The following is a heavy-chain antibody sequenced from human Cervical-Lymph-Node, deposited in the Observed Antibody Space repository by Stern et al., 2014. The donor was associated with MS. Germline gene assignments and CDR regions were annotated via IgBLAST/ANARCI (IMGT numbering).Heavy chain of an antibody. Sequence: VQLVDSGGGLVQPGGSLRLSCAVSGFTFSSFWMSWVRQAPGKGLELVTNIKEDGSEKYYVDSVKGRFTVSRDNAKSSLYLHMNSLRAEDTAVYYCAGAYCGGDCPLDYWGQGTLVTVSS. CDR3: AGAYCGGDCPLDY. CDR2: IKEDGSEK. D-gene: IGHD2-21*02. V-gene: IGHV3-7*01. CDR1: GFTFSSFW. J-gene: IGHJ4*02.